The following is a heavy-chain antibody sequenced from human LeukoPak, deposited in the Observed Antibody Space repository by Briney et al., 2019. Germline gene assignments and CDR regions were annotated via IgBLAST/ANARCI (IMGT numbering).Heavy chain of an antibody. CDR2: IKSKTDGGTT. J-gene: IGHJ4*02. CDR3: TTDRGYYYDSSDY. V-gene: IGHV3-15*01. D-gene: IGHD3-22*01. CDR1: GFTFSNAW. Sequence: GGSLRLSCAASGFTFSNAWMSWVRQAPGKGLEWVGRIKSKTDGGTTDCAAPVKGRFTISRDDSKNTLYLQMNSLKTEDTAVYYCTTDRGYYYDSSDYWGQGTLVTVSS.